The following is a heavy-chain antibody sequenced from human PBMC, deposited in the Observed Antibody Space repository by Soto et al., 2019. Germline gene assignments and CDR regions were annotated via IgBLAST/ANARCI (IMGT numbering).Heavy chain of an antibody. D-gene: IGHD6-19*01. CDR2: INHSGST. J-gene: IGHJ4*02. CDR1: GGSFSGYY. V-gene: IGHV4-34*01. CDR3: ASSSIAVAGSFDY. Sequence: PSETLSLTCAVYGGSFSGYYWSWIRQPPGKGLEWIGEINHSGSTYYNPSLKSRVTISVDTSKNQFSLKLSSVTAADTAVYYCASSSIAVAGSFDYWGQGTLVTVSS.